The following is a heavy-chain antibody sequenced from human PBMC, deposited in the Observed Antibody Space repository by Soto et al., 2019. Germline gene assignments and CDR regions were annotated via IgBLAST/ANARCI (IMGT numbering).Heavy chain of an antibody. CDR2: IYWDDDK. V-gene: IGHV2-5*02. CDR3: AHSRCGGDCLQSYSSHYSYGMDV. CDR1: GFSLSTSGVG. Sequence: QITLKESGPTLVKPTQTLTLTCTFSGFSLSTSGVGVGWIRQPPGKALEWLALIYWDDDKRYSPSLKSRLTITKDTSKNQLVLTMTNMAPVDTATYYCAHSRCGGDCLQSYSSHYSYGMDVWGQGTTVTVSS. D-gene: IGHD2-21*02. J-gene: IGHJ6*02.